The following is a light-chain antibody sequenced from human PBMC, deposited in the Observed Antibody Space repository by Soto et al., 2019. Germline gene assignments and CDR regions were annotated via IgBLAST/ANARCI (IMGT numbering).Light chain of an antibody. V-gene: IGLV1-44*01. CDR1: SSNIGSNP. J-gene: IGLJ2*01. CDR3: AGWDSSLNAHLL. Sequence: QSVLTQPPSASGTPGQSVTISYSGSSSNIGSNPVNWYQQLPGTAPKLIIYSNNQRPSGVPDRFSGSKSGTSCSLAISALQSEDEADYYCAGWDSSLNAHLLFGGGTELTVL. CDR2: SNN.